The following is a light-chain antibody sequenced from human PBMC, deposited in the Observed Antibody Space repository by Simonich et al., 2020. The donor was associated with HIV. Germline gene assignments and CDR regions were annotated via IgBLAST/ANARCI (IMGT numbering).Light chain of an antibody. V-gene: IGKV4-1*01. CDR2: WAS. Sequence: DIVMTQSPDSLAVSLGERATTNCKSSQSVLYSSNNKNDLAWYQQKPGQPPKLLIYWASTRESGVPDRFSGSGSGTDFTLTISSLQAEDVAVYYCQQYYSTPLTFGPGTKVKI. CDR3: QQYYSTPLT. J-gene: IGKJ3*01. CDR1: QSVLYSSNNKND.